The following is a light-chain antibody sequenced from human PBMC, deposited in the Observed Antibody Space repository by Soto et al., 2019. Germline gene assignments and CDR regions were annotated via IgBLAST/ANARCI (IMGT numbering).Light chain of an antibody. CDR3: QQSYSRT. V-gene: IGKV1-39*01. J-gene: IGKJ1*01. Sequence: DIQMTQSPSSLSASVGDRVTITCRASQSISSYLNWYQQKPGKAPKLLIYAASSLQSGVPSRFSGSGSGTDFTLTISSLQPEDFATYYCQQSYSRTFVQGIKVEIK. CDR2: AAS. CDR1: QSISSY.